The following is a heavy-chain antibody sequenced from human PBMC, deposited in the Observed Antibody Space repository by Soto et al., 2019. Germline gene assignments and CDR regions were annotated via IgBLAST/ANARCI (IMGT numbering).Heavy chain of an antibody. CDR2: IYWDDDK. D-gene: IGHD4-17*01. Sequence: GLDLEWLALIYWDDDKRYSPSLKSRLTITKDTSKNQVVLTMTNMDPVDTATYYCAHSLTTVFFRVYFDYWGQGTLVTVSS. V-gene: IGHV2-5*02. J-gene: IGHJ4*02. CDR3: AHSLTTVFFRVYFDY.